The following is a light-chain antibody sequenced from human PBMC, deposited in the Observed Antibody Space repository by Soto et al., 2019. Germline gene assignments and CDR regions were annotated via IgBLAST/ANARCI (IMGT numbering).Light chain of an antibody. Sequence: SYVLTQPPSVSVAPGQTATITCGGDNIGSETVHWYQQKPGQAPVLVVYDDSDRPSGIPQRFSDSKSGNTATLTITRVEAGDEADYYCQLWDRNTDRYVFGTGTKLTVL. V-gene: IGLV3-21*02. J-gene: IGLJ1*01. CDR1: NIGSET. CDR3: QLWDRNTDRYV. CDR2: DDS.